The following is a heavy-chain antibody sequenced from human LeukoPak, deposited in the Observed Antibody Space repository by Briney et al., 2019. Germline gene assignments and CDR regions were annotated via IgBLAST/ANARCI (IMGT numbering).Heavy chain of an antibody. J-gene: IGHJ4*02. CDR1: GGSFSGYY. V-gene: IGHV4-34*01. CDR2: INHSGST. D-gene: IGHD5-12*01. Sequence: PSETLSLTCAVYGGSFSGYYWSWIRQPPGKGLEWIGEINHSGSTNYNPSLKSRVTISVDTSKNQFSLKLSSVTAADTAVYYCARGPNDGYEPSYWGQGTLVTVSS. CDR3: ARGPNDGYEPSY.